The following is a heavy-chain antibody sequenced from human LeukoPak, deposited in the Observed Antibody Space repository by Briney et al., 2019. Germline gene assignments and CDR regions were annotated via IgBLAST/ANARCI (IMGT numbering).Heavy chain of an antibody. CDR3: AREDGSGSYKAHFVY. Sequence: PGGSLRLSCAASGFSFEDYGMSWVRQAPGKGLEWVSGINWNGGSTGYADSVKGRFTISRDNAKNSLYLQMNSLRAEDTALYYCAREDGSGSYKAHFVYWGQGTLVTVSS. V-gene: IGHV3-20*04. CDR1: GFSFEDYG. CDR2: INWNGGST. J-gene: IGHJ4*02. D-gene: IGHD3-10*01.